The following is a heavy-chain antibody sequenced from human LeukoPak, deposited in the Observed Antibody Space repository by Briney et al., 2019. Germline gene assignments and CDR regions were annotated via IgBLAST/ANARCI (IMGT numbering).Heavy chain of an antibody. V-gene: IGHV4-34*01. J-gene: IGHJ4*02. CDR2: INHSGST. D-gene: IGHD6-13*01. CDR1: GGSFSGYY. CDR3: AIRFGRLEAGGTPFDS. Sequence: SETLSLTCTVYGGSFSGYYWSWIRQPPGKGLEWIGEINHSGSTNYNPSLKSRVTISVDASKNQFSLKLSSVTAADTALYYCAIRFGRLEAGGTPFDSWGQGTLVTVSS.